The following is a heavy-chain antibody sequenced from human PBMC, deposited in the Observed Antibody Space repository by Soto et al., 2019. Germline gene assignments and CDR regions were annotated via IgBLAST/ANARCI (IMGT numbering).Heavy chain of an antibody. J-gene: IGHJ6*02. D-gene: IGHD3-10*01. CDR2: IIPIFGTA. CDR1: GGTFSSYA. V-gene: IGHV1-69*13. Sequence: SVKVSCKASGGTFSSYAISWVRQAPGQGLEWMGGIIPIFGTANYAQKFQGRVTITADESTSTAYMELSSLRSEDTAVYYCARARIYGSGSYYNGYYGMDVWGQGTTVTVSS. CDR3: ARARIYGSGSYYNGYYGMDV.